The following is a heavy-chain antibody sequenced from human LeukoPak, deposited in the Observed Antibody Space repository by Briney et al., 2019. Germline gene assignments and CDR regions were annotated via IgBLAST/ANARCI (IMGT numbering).Heavy chain of an antibody. CDR3: ASLTYGGVVYAPQDAFDI. D-gene: IGHD2-8*02. CDR2: IYYSGST. Sequence: SETLSLTCTVSGGSISSSIYYWGWIRQPPGKGLEWIGSIYYSGSTYYNPSLKSRVTISVDTSKNQFSLKLSSVTAADTAVYYCASLTYGGVVYAPQDAFDIWGQGTMVTVSS. CDR1: GGSISSSIYY. J-gene: IGHJ3*02. V-gene: IGHV4-39*01.